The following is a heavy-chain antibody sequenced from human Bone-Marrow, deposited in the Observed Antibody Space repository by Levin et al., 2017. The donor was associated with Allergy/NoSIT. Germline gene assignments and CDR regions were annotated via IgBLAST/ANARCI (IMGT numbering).Heavy chain of an antibody. CDR1: GFTFSSYA. CDR2: ISGSGGST. D-gene: IGHD6-13*01. Sequence: GGSLRLSCAASGFTFSSYAMSWVRQAPGKGLEWVSAISGSGGSTYYADSVKGRFTISRDNSKNTLYLQMNSLRAEDTAVYYCAKDLKCVGSSSPPLSEPYGMDVWGQGTTVTVSS. CDR3: AKDLKCVGSSSPPLSEPYGMDV. J-gene: IGHJ6*02. V-gene: IGHV3-23*01.